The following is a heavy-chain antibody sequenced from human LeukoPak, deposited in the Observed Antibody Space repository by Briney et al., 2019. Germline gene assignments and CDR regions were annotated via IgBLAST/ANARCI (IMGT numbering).Heavy chain of an antibody. CDR3: ARGGPYCSSASCYRD. CDR2: MNPNSGNT. D-gene: IGHD2-2*01. CDR1: GYTFTSYD. J-gene: IGHJ4*02. Sequence: ASVKVSCKASGYTFTSYDINWVRQATGQGLEWMEWMNPNSGNTGYAQKFQGRVTMTRSTSISTAYMELSSLGSEDTAIYYCARGGPYCSSASCYRDWGQGTLVTVSS. V-gene: IGHV1-8*01.